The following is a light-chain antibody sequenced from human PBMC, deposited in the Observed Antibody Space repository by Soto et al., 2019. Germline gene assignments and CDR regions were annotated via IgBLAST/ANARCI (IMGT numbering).Light chain of an antibody. V-gene: IGKV3-20*01. J-gene: IGKJ1*01. CDR2: GAS. Sequence: EIVLTQSPGTLSLSPGERATLSCRASQSVSSSYLAWYQQKPGQAHRLLIYGASTRATGIPDRFSGSGSGTDFTLTSSRLEPEDCAVYYCQQYGSSPRTFGQGTKVEIK. CDR1: QSVSSSY. CDR3: QQYGSSPRT.